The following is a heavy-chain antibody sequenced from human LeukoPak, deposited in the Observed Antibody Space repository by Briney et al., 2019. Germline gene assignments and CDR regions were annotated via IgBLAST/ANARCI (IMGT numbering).Heavy chain of an antibody. CDR2: IYYSGGT. V-gene: IGHV4-59*01. Sequence: WETLSLTCTVSGGSITSYYWSWIRQPPGKGLEWIGYIYYSGGTNDNPSLKSGVTISVETSKKKFSLELSSVTAADRAVYYCAGDEDGYFDYWGQGTLVTVSS. CDR3: AGDEDGYFDY. CDR1: GGSITSYY. J-gene: IGHJ4*02. D-gene: IGHD2-15*01.